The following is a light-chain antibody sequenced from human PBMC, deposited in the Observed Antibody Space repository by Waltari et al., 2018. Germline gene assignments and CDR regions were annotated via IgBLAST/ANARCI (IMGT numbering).Light chain of an antibody. CDR3: GSYTSSTTLA. CDR1: SSAVGGYDY. CDR2: DVS. Sequence: QSALTQPASVSGSPGQSLPISCTGTSSAVGGYDYVSWYQQHPGKAPKLMLYDVSNRPLEVSHRFSGSKSGNTASLTISGLQADDEAEYYCGSYTSSTTLAFGTGTKVTVL. J-gene: IGLJ1*01. V-gene: IGLV2-14*03.